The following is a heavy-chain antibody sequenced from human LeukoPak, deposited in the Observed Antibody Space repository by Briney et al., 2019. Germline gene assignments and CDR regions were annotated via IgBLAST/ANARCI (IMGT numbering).Heavy chain of an antibody. J-gene: IGHJ4*02. CDR3: ARGPWGVVVPARIPTGYFDY. D-gene: IGHD2-2*01. V-gene: IGHV4-34*01. Sequence: SETLSLTCAVYGGSFSGYYWSWIRQPPGKGLEWIGEINHSGSTNYNPSLKSRVTISVDTSKNQFSLKLSSVTAADTVVYYCARGPWGVVVPARIPTGYFDYWGQGTLVTVSS. CDR2: INHSGST. CDR1: GGSFSGYY.